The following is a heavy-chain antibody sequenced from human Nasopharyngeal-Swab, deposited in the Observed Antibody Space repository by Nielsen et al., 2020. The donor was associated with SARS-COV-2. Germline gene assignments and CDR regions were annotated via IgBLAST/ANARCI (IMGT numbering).Heavy chain of an antibody. J-gene: IGHJ4*02. CDR1: CYSISSGYY. CDR2: IYHSGST. V-gene: IGHV4-38-2*02. D-gene: IGHD2-21*02. Sequence: SETLSLTCTVSCYSISSGYYWGWIRQPPGKGLEWIGSIYHSGSTYYNPSLKSRVTISVDTSKNQFSLKLSSVTAADTAVYYCARVYCGGDCYSLGERYYFDYWGQGTLVTVSS. CDR3: ARVYCGGDCYSLGERYYFDY.